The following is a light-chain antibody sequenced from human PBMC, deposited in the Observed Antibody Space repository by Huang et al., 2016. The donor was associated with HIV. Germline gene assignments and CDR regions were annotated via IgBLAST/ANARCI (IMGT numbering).Light chain of an antibody. CDR3: QQYESWPPLT. Sequence: EIVMTQSPDTLSVSPGERATRSCRASQSVRDKLAWYQQKPGQAPRRLLHATSTRAAGVPARFSGSGSWTEFTLTISSLQSEDCGVYYCQQYESWPPLTFGGGTKVEIK. J-gene: IGKJ4*01. CDR1: QSVRDK. CDR2: ATS. V-gene: IGKV3-15*01.